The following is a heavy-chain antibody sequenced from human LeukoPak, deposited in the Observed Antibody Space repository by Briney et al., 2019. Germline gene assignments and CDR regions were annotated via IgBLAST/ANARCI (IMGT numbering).Heavy chain of an antibody. CDR1: GFSFSGHW. J-gene: IGHJ4*02. Sequence: GGSLRLYCAASGFSFSGHWMSWVRQPPGKGLEWVANIKADGSEKYYVDSVKGRFTISRDDAKRTVDLQMDNLRAEDTAIYYCAYRNNFEYWGQGALVTVSS. V-gene: IGHV3-7*05. CDR2: IKADGSEK. CDR3: AYRNNFEY. D-gene: IGHD1-26*01.